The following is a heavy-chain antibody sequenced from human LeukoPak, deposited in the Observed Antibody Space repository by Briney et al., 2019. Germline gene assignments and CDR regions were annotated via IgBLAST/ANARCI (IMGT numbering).Heavy chain of an antibody. CDR1: GGSISSFY. Sequence: SETLSLTCTVSGGSISSFYWSWIRQPPGKGLEWIGYIYYTGSTDYNPSLKSRVTISVDTSKNQFSLKLTSVTAADTAVYYCARVRYCSNIYYYYYMDVWGKGTTVTVSS. D-gene: IGHD3-10*01. J-gene: IGHJ6*03. CDR2: IYYTGST. V-gene: IGHV4-59*01. CDR3: ARVRYCSNIYYYYYMDV.